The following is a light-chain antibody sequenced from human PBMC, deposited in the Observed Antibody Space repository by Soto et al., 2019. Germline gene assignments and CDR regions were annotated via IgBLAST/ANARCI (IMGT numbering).Light chain of an antibody. Sequence: EIVLTQSPGTLSLSPGERATLSCRASQSVSSSYLAWYQQKPGQAPRLLIYGASSRATGIPDRFSGSGSGTDFTLTISRLEPEDLAVYYCQQYGSSTGTSGPGTKVEIK. CDR1: QSVSSSY. J-gene: IGKJ1*01. CDR3: QQYGSSTGT. V-gene: IGKV3-20*01. CDR2: GAS.